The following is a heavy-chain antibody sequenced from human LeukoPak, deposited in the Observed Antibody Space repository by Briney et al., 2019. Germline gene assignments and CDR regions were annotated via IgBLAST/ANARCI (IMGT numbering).Heavy chain of an antibody. CDR3: AKMKGPGLYLHYSMDV. D-gene: IGHD2-2*02. J-gene: IGHJ6*03. V-gene: IGHV3-23*01. CDR2: ITGSGGRT. Sequence: GGSLRLSCAASGLTFSNFAMSWVRQAPGKGLEWVSMITGSGGRTFYADSVKGRFTISRDNSRDTLYLQMSSLRAGDAAVYYCAKMKGPGLYLHYSMDVWGKGTTVTVPS. CDR1: GLTFSNFA.